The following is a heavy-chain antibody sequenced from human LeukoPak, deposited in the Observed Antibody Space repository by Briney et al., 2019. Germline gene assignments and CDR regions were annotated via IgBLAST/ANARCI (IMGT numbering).Heavy chain of an antibody. D-gene: IGHD5-12*01. CDR2: INPSGGST. CDR1: GYTFTSYY. J-gene: IGHJ6*02. V-gene: IGHV1-46*03. CDR3: ATQTPQYSGYGNYYYYGMDV. Sequence: ASVKVSCKASGYTFTSYYMHWVRQAPGQGLEWMGIINPSGGSTSYAQKFQGRVTMTRDTSTSTVYMELSSLRSEDTAVYYCATQTPQYSGYGNYYYYGMDVWGQGTTVTVSS.